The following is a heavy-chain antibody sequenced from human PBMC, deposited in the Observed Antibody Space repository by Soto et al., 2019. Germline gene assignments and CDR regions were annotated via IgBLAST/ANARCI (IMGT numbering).Heavy chain of an antibody. CDR1: GFSFSTYS. J-gene: IGHJ5*02. V-gene: IGHV3-23*01. D-gene: IGHD2-8*01. CDR3: AKVAVCTRTTCPDWFDP. CDR2: ISGRGDST. Sequence: EVQLLESGGGLVQPGGSPRLSCAASGFSFSTYSMSWVRQAPGKGLEWVSAISGRGDSTYHADSVKGRFTISRDNSKNTLYLQMNSLRAEDTAVYYCAKVAVCTRTTCPDWFDPWGQGILVTVSS.